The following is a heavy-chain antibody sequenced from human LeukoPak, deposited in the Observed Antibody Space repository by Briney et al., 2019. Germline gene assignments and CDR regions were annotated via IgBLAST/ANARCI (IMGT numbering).Heavy chain of an antibody. CDR2: IYTSGST. V-gene: IGHV4-61*02. J-gene: IGHJ3*01. D-gene: IGHD3-3*01. CDR1: GGSISSGSYY. Sequence: SQTLSLTCTVSGGSISSGSYYWSWIRQPAGKGLEWIGRIYTSGSTNYNPSLKSRVTISVDTSKNQFSLKLSSVTAADTAVYYCAGDLPYYDFWSGQNAFDVWGQGTMVTVSS. CDR3: AGDLPYYDFWSGQNAFDV.